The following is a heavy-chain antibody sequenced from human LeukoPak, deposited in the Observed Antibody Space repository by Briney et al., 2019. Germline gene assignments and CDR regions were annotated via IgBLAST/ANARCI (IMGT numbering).Heavy chain of an antibody. V-gene: IGHV4-4*07. CDR1: GGSISTYY. J-gene: IGHJ4*02. Sequence: SETLPLTCTVSGGSISTYYWSWIRQPAGKGLEWIGRIYSSGSTNYNPSLENRVTMSVDTSKNQFSLNLTSVTAADTAVYYCARDGVAAPGRFFDFWGQGTLVTASS. CDR2: IYSSGST. CDR3: ARDGVAAPGRFFDF. D-gene: IGHD6-13*01.